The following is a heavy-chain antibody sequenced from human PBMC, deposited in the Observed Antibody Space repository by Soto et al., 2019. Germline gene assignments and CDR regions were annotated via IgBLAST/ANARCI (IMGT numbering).Heavy chain of an antibody. CDR3: ARVAGYNGYNWFDP. D-gene: IGHD3-10*01. Sequence: TLSLTCTVSGGCISSGGYYWSWIRQHPGKVLEWIGYIYYSGSTYYNPSLKSRVTISVDTSKNQFSLKLSSVTAADTAVYYCARVAGYNGYNWFDPWGQGTLVTVSS. CDR1: GGCISSGGYY. V-gene: IGHV4-31*03. CDR2: IYYSGST. J-gene: IGHJ5*02.